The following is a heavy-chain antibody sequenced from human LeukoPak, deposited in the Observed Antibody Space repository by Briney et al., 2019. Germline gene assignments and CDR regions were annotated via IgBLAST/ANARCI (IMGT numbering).Heavy chain of an antibody. V-gene: IGHV1-46*01. CDR2: INPSGGST. CDR1: GYTFTNYY. Sequence: ASVKVSCKASGYTFTNYYMHWVRQAPGQGLEWMGIINPSGGSTNYAQKFQGRVTMTRDMSMSTVYMELSSLRSEDTAVYYCARDLSNYYGSGSYSGFDYWGQGTLVTVSS. CDR3: ARDLSNYYGSGSYSGFDY. D-gene: IGHD3-10*01. J-gene: IGHJ4*02.